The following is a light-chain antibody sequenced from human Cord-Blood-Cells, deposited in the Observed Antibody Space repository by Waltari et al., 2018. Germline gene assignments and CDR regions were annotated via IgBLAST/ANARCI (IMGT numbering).Light chain of an antibody. J-gene: IGLJ2*01. CDR2: EGS. CDR1: SSDVGSYNL. CDR3: CSYAGSSTV. V-gene: IGLV2-23*01. Sequence: QSALTQPASVSGSPGQSITISCTGTSSDVGSYNLVSSYQQHPGKAPKLMIYEGSKRPSGVSNRFSGSKSGNTASLTISGLQAEDEADYYCCSYAGSSTVFGGGTKLTVL.